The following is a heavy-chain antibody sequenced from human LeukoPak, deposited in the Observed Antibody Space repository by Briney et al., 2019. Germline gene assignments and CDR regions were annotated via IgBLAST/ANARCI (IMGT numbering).Heavy chain of an antibody. V-gene: IGHV5-51*01. Sequence: GESLKISCKVSGCTFSSYWIGWVRQMPGEGLEWMGIIYPGDSDTRYSPSFQGQVTISADTTISTAYLQWTSLKASDTAMYYCARSTGGTGPADYWGQGTLVTVSS. CDR2: IYPGDSDT. CDR1: GCTFSSYW. CDR3: ARSTGGTGPADY. J-gene: IGHJ4*02. D-gene: IGHD2-8*02.